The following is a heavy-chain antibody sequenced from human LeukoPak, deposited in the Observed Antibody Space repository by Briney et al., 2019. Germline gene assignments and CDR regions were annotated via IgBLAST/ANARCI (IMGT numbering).Heavy chain of an antibody. CDR2: IYNSGNT. D-gene: IGHD2-15*01. CDR3: ARDFCSGGSCYPSNWFDP. CDR1: GGSTNNYY. Sequence: SETLSLTCTVSGGSTNNYYWTWIRQPPGKGLEWIGNIYNSGNTYYNPSLKSRVTISVDTSKNQFSLKLSSVTAADTAVYYCARDFCSGGSCYPSNWFDPWGQGTLVTVSS. V-gene: IGHV4-59*12. J-gene: IGHJ5*02.